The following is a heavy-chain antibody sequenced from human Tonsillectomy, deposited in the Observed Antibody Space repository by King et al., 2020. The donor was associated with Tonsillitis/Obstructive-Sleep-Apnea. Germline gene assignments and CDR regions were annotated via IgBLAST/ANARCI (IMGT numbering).Heavy chain of an antibody. J-gene: IGHJ3*02. D-gene: IGHD1-26*01. V-gene: IGHV4-28*05. CDR3: ARGSGSYYGGDAFDI. CDR1: GYSISSSNW. CDR2: IYYSGSI. Sequence: VQLQESGPGLVKPSDTLSLTCAVSGYSISSSNWWGWIRQPPGKGLEWIGYIYYSGSIYYNPSLKSRVTMSVDMSKNEFSLKLSSVTAVDTAVYYCARGSGSYYGGDAFDIWGQGTMVTASS.